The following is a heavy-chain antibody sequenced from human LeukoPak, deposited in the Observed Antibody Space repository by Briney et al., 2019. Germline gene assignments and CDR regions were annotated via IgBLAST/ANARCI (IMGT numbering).Heavy chain of an antibody. CDR1: GFTFSSYG. Sequence: GRSLRLSCAASGFTFSSYGMHWVRQAPGKGLEWVAVISYDGSNKYYADSVEGRFTISRDNSKNTLYLQMNSLRAEDTAVYYCAKSLDYYDSSGYLYWGQGTLVTVSS. CDR3: AKSLDYYDSSGYLY. CDR2: ISYDGSNK. J-gene: IGHJ4*02. V-gene: IGHV3-30*18. D-gene: IGHD3-22*01.